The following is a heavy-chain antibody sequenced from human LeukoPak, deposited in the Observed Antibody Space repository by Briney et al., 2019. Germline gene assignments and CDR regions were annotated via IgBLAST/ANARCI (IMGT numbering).Heavy chain of an antibody. CDR1: GYTFTGYY. Sequence: ASVKVSCKASGYTFTGYYIHWVRQAPGQGLDWMGRINPNNGGTNYAQKFQGRVTMTRDMSMSTAYMELSRLRSDDTAVYYCAGEDNSSGYRPFDIWGQGAMVTVPS. D-gene: IGHD3-22*01. CDR3: AGEDNSSGYRPFDI. CDR2: INPNNGGT. V-gene: IGHV1-2*06. J-gene: IGHJ3*02.